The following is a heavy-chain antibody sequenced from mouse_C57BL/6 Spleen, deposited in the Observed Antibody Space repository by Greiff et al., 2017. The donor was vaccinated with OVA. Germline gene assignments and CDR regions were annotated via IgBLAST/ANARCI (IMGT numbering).Heavy chain of an antibody. J-gene: IGHJ2*01. CDR2: IRNKANGYTT. CDR1: GFTFTDYY. Sequence: EVQLVESGGGLVQPGGSLSLSCAASGFTFTDYYMSWVRQPPGKALEWLGFIRNKANGYTTEYSASVKGRFTISRDNSQSILYLQMNALRAEDSATYYCARLGARYYFDYWGQGTTLTVSS. CDR3: ARLGARYYFDY. V-gene: IGHV7-3*01.